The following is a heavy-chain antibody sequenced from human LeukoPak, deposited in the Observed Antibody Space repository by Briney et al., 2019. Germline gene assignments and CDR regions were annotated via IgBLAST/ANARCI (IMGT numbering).Heavy chain of an antibody. CDR3: AKDLTSTTVVTGIDY. D-gene: IGHD4-17*01. CDR2: ISWDGGST. V-gene: IGHV3-43*01. Sequence: GGSLRLSCAASGFTFGDYTMHWVRQAPGKGLEWVSLISWDGGSTYYADSVKGRFTISRDNSKNSLYLQMNSLRTEDTALYYCAKDLTSTTVVTGIDYWGQGTLVTVSS. CDR1: GFTFGDYT. J-gene: IGHJ4*02.